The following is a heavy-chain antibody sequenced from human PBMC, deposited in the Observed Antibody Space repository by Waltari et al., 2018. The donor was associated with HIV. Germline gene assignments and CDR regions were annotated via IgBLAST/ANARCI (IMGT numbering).Heavy chain of an antibody. CDR2: SNPSTGNA. CDR3: STSRPGAMFGDA. V-gene: IGHV1-8*02. D-gene: IGHD3-3*01. J-gene: IGHJ5*02. Sequence: QGQLVQSGAEVKQSGASVRISCKASGYPFTNYDINWLRQATGQGLEWMGWSNPSTGNAGFAHNFQGRVVMTRDIPINTAYMELSGLTSHDAAVYYCSTSRPGAMFGDAWGQGTLVTVSS. CDR1: GYPFTNYD.